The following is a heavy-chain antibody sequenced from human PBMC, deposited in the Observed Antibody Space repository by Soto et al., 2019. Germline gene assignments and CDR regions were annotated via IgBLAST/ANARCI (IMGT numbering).Heavy chain of an antibody. CDR1: GGSISSYY. D-gene: IGHD4-17*01. CDR2: IYYSGST. CDR3: ARHTYYGDYEDYYFDY. V-gene: IGHV4-59*08. J-gene: IGHJ4*02. Sequence: SETLSLTCTVSGGSISSYYWSWIRQPPGKGLEWIGYIYYSGSTNYNPSLKSRVTISVDTSKNQFSLKLSSVTAADTAVYYCARHTYYGDYEDYYFDYWGQGTLVTVSS.